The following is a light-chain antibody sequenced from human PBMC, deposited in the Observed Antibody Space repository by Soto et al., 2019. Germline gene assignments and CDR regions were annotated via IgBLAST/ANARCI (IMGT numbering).Light chain of an antibody. V-gene: IGLV2-14*03. CDR1: SSDVGGHGY. CDR3: SSYTSSNTVV. J-gene: IGLJ2*01. Sequence: QSVLTQPASVSGSPGQSITISCTGSSSDVGGHGYVSWYQQHPDKAPKLVIYDVTYRPSGISSRFSGSKSGNTASLTISGLQAEDEADYFCSSYTSSNTVVFGGGTKLTVL. CDR2: DVT.